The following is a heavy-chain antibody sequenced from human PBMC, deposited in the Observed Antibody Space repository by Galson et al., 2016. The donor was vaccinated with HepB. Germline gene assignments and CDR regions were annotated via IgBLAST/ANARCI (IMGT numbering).Heavy chain of an antibody. D-gene: IGHD1-1*01. J-gene: IGHJ4*02. CDR1: GFTFTTHT. CDR2: ISTNGATI. Sequence: SLRLSCAASGFTFTTHTMNWVRQAPGEGLESISYISTNGATIHYADSVKGRFTVSRDNAKNSLYLQMNSLRAEDTAVYFCARAYQYTLDYWGQGTLVTVSS. CDR3: ARAYQYTLDY. V-gene: IGHV3-48*01.